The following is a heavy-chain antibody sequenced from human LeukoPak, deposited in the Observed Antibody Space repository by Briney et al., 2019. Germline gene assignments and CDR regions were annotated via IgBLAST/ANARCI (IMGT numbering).Heavy chain of an antibody. D-gene: IGHD5-18*01. CDR1: GGSISSSSYY. Sequence: SETLSLTCTVSGGSISSSSYYWGWIRQPPGKGLEWIGSIYYSGSTYYNPFLKSRVTISVDTSKNQFSLKLSSVTAADTAVYYCARAKVDTAMVTLSDAFDIWGQGTMVTVSS. J-gene: IGHJ3*02. CDR2: IYYSGST. V-gene: IGHV4-39*07. CDR3: ARAKVDTAMVTLSDAFDI.